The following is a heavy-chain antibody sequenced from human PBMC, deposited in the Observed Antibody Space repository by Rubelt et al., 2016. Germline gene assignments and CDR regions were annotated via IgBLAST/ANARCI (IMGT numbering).Heavy chain of an antibody. CDR2: IKGDGSVT. D-gene: IGHD3-10*01. Sequence: GSLRLSCAASGFTFSNYWMSWVRQAPGKGLEWVANIKGDGSVTHYVESVKGRFIISRDNTKNSLHLQMNSLRAEDSGIYYCARDTTHYVSWFYDAFDLWGPGTTVTVSS. V-gene: IGHV3-7*01. J-gene: IGHJ3*01. CDR3: ARDTTHYVSWFYDAFDL. CDR1: GFTFSNYW.